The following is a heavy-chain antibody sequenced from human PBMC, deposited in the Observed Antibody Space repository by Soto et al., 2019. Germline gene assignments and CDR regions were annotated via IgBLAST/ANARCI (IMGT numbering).Heavy chain of an antibody. CDR1: GYTFTNYY. D-gene: IGHD2-15*01. CDR2: INPNGGST. Sequence: QVQLVQSGAEVKKPGASVKVSCKASGYTFTNYYMHWVRQAPGQGLEWMGIINPNGGSTDYAQKFQGRVTLTRDTSTSTVYIELSRLRSDDTAVYFCARVNSFSNNLVGFDYWAQGTLVTVSS. CDR3: ARVNSFSNNLVGFDY. V-gene: IGHV1-46*01. J-gene: IGHJ4*02.